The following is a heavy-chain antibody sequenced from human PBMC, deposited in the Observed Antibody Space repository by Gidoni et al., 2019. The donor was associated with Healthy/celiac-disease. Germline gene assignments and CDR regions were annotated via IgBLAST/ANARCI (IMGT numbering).Heavy chain of an antibody. CDR3: AKAILSSSWYDYYFDY. V-gene: IGHV3-23*01. CDR1: GFPFSSYA. J-gene: IGHJ4*02. CDR2: ISGSGGST. D-gene: IGHD6-13*01. Sequence: EVQLLESGGGLVQPGGSLRLSCAASGFPFSSYAMSWVRQAPGKGLEWVSAISGSGGSTYYADSVKGRFTISRDNSKNTLYLQMNSLRAEDTAVYYCAKAILSSSWYDYYFDYWGQGTLVTVSS.